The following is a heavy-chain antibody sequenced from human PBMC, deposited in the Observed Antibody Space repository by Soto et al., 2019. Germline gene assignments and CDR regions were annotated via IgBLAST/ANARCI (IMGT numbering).Heavy chain of an antibody. Sequence: QSGGSLRLSCAGSGFTFSTYAMSWVRQAPGKGLEWVSSISGSGGSTYYADSVKGRFTISRDNSKNTLYLQMNSLRAEDTAIYYCAKMSGRVAVAARGFDPWGQGTLVTSPQ. CDR2: ISGSGGST. CDR3: AKMSGRVAVAARGFDP. J-gene: IGHJ5*02. V-gene: IGHV3-23*01. CDR1: GFTFSTYA. D-gene: IGHD6-19*01.